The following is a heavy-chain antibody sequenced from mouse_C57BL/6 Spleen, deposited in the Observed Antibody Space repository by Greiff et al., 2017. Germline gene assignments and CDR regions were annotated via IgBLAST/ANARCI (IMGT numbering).Heavy chain of an antibody. CDR3: AYDGYYEGFAY. CDR1: GFNIKDYY. V-gene: IGHV14-2*01. CDR2: IDPEDGET. Sequence: VQLQQSGAELVKPGASVKLSCTASGFNIKDYYMPWVKQRTEQGLEWIGRIDPEDGETKYAPKFQGKATIKADTSSNTAYLQLSSLTSEDTAVYYCAYDGYYEGFAYWGQGTLVTVSA. J-gene: IGHJ3*01. D-gene: IGHD2-3*01.